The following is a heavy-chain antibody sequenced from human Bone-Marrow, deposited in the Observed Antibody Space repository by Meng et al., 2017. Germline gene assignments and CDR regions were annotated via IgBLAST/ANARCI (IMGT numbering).Heavy chain of an antibody. J-gene: IGHJ3*02. CDR3: ARDDPLRAFDI. CDR1: GGIFSNYV. CDR2: INAVFGTT. V-gene: IGHV1-69*05. Sequence: SVKVSCKALGGIFSNYVIGWVRQAPGQGLEWMGGINAVFGTTNYAQKFQGRVTITTDESTSTVYMELTRLTSDDTAVYYCARDDPLRAFDIWGQGTMVTVSS.